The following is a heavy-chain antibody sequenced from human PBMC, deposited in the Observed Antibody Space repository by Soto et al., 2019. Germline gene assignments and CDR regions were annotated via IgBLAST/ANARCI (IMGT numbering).Heavy chain of an antibody. V-gene: IGHV3-64*01. J-gene: IGHJ3*02. D-gene: IGHD3-10*01. CDR1: GFTFSSYA. Sequence: GGSLRLSCAASGFTFSSYAMHWVRQAPGKGLEYVSAISSNGGSTYYANSVKGRFTISRDNSKNTLYLQMGSLRAEDMAVYYCARESADPGGAFDIWGKGTMVPVTS. CDR3: ARESADPGGAFDI. CDR2: ISSNGGST.